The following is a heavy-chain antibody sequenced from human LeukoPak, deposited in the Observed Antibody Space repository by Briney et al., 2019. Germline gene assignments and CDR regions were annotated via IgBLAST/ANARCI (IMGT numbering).Heavy chain of an antibody. CDR1: GGSISSGGYY. CDR2: IYYSGST. D-gene: IGHD6-19*01. V-gene: IGHV4-31*03. CDR3: AGGYSSGWQIDY. Sequence: ASETLSLTCTVSGGSISSGGYYWSWIRQHPGKGLEWIGYIYYSGSTYYNPSLKSRVTISVDPSKNQFSLKVSSVTAADTAVYYCAGGYSSGWQIDYWGQGTLVTVSS. J-gene: IGHJ4*02.